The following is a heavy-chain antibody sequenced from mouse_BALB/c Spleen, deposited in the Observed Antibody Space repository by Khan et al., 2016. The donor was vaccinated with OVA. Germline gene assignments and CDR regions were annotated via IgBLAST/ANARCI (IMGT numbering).Heavy chain of an antibody. CDR1: GFTFSSYA. V-gene: IGHV5-9-3*01. CDR2: ISSGGHYT. CDR3: ARSLVDYYAMDY. Sequence: EVALVESGGGLVKPGGSLKLSCSASGFTFSSYAMSWVRQTPEKRLELVATISSGGHYTFYPDSVKGRFTISRDNARNTLYLQMSSLRSEDTAMYYCARSLVDYYAMDYWGQGTSVTVSS. D-gene: IGHD2-2*01. J-gene: IGHJ4*01.